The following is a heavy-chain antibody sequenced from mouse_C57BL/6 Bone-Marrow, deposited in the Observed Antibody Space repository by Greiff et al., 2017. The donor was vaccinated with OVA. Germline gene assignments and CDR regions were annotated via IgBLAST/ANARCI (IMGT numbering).Heavy chain of an antibody. J-gene: IGHJ1*03. V-gene: IGHV1-72*01. CDR1: GYTFTSYW. D-gene: IGHD1-1*01. Sequence: VQLQQPGAELVKPGASVKLSCKASGYTFTSYWMHWVKQRPGRGLEWIGRIDPSSGGTTYNEKFKSKATLTVDKSSSTAYMQLSSLTSEDSAGYYVAREGLRYRYFDVCGTGTTVTVSS. CDR2: IDPSSGGT. CDR3: AREGLRYRYFDV.